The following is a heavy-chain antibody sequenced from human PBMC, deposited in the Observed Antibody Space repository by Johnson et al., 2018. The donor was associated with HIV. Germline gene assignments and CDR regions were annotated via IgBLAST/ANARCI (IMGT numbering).Heavy chain of an antibody. CDR3: ARQQLSRNVAFDI. CDR2: LYSGGST. J-gene: IGHJ3*02. D-gene: IGHD6-6*01. CDR1: GFTFSSYA. V-gene: IGHV3-66*04. Sequence: VQLVESGGGLVQPGGSLRLSCAASGFTFSSYAMSWVRQAPGKGLEWVSVLYSGGSTKYADSVRGRFTISRDKSKNTVSLQMNSLRAEDTAVYYCARQQLSRNVAFDIWGQGTMVTVSS.